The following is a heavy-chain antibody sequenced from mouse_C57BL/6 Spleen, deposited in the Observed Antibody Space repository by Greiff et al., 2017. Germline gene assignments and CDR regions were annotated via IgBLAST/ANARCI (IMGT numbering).Heavy chain of an antibody. CDR2: ISDGGSYT. CDR1: GFTFSSYA. V-gene: IGHV5-4*03. Sequence: EVKLQESGGGLVKPGGSLKLSCAASGFTFSSYAMSWVRQTPEKRLEWVATISDGGSYTYYPDNVKGRFTISRDNAKNNLYLQMSHLKSEDTAMYYCARVYYGSSYTYFDYWGQGTTLTVSS. J-gene: IGHJ2*01. D-gene: IGHD1-1*01. CDR3: ARVYYGSSYTYFDY.